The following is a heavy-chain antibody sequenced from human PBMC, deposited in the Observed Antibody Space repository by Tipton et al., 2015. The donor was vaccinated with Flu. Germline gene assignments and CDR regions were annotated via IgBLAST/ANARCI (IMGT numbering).Heavy chain of an antibody. CDR3: TREGYDFWSGAIDY. J-gene: IGHJ4*02. CDR2: IRSKAYGGTT. V-gene: IGHV3-49*04. Sequence: SLRLSCAASGFTLSSYEMNWVRQAPGKGLEWVGFIRSKAYGGTTEYAASVKGRFTISRDDSKSIAYLQMNSLKTEDTAVYYCTREGYDFWSGAIDYWGQGTLVTVSS. CDR1: GFTLSSYE. D-gene: IGHD3-3*01.